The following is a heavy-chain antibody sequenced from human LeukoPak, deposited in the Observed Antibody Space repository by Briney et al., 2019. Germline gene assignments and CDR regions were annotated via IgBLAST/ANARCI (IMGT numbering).Heavy chain of an antibody. CDR2: VDPEDGET. D-gene: IGHD3-3*01. CDR3: ATGYDFWSGYYRNKFDP. J-gene: IGHJ5*02. CDR1: GYTFTDYY. Sequence: ASVKVSCKVSGYTFTDYYMHWVQQAPGKGLEWMGLVDPEDGETIYAEKFQGRVTITADTSTDTAYMELSSLRYEDTAVYYFATGYDFWSGYYRNKFDPWGQGTLVTVSS. V-gene: IGHV1-69-2*01.